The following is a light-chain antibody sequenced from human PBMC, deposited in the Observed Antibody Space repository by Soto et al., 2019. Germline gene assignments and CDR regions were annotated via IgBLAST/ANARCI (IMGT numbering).Light chain of an antibody. Sequence: EFVLTQSPGKLSLSPGERATLSCRASQSISSSFLAWYQQKPRQAPRLLISGASSRGTGIPDRFSGSRSGTDFTLTISRLEPEDFAVYYCQQYCSSPPLTFGGGTKVEIK. J-gene: IGKJ4*01. CDR3: QQYCSSPPLT. CDR2: GAS. CDR1: QSISSSF. V-gene: IGKV3-20*01.